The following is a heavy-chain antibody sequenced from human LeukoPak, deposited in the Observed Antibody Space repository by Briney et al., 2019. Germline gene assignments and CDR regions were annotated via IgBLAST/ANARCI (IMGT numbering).Heavy chain of an antibody. CDR2: ISGRGETT. V-gene: IGHV3-23*01. D-gene: IGHD3-10*01. J-gene: IGHJ4*02. CDR1: GFNFRGQA. CDR3: AKDVIRGGISYFDS. Sequence: PGGSLRLSCAASGFNFRGQAMSWVRQGPGKGLEWVAGISGRGETTYYADSVQGRFNTSRDNSKNTLFLQVNSLRAEDTAVYYCAKDVIRGGISYFDSWGQGTQVAVSS.